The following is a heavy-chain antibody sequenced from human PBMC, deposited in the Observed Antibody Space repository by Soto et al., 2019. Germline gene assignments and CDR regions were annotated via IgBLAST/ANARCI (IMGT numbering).Heavy chain of an antibody. CDR3: ARTLPPGPTHF. CDR2: IYRSGST. V-gene: IGHV4-4*09. Sequence: SETLSLTCTVSGDSVRNQYWSWIRRPPGRGLEWIGYIYRSGSTKYNPSLKSRLTISVDTSKNQFSLKLSSVTAADTAVYYCARTLPPGPTHFWCKGLMVTLSS. J-gene: IGHJ6*04. CDR1: GDSVRNQY.